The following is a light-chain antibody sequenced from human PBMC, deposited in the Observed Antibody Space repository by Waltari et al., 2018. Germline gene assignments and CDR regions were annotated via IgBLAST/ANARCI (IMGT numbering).Light chain of an antibody. CDR1: QSVTSRN. CDR3: QQYGSSLTWT. V-gene: IGKV3-20*01. Sequence: EIVLTQSPGTLSLSPGERATLSCRASQSVTSRNLAWYQQKPGKAPRLLIYGASTRATGIPDRFTGSGSGTDFLLTISRLEPEDFAVYYCQQYGSSLTWTFGQGTKVEI. CDR2: GAS. J-gene: IGKJ1*01.